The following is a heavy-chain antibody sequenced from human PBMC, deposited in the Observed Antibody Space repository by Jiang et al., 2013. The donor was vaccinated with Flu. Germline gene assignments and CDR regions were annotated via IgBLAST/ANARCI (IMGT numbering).Heavy chain of an antibody. Sequence: AEVKKPGASVKVSCKASGYTFTNYALHWVRQAPGQRLEWMGWINTGNGYTMYSQKFQGRVTITRDTSANTAYMDLSSLRSEDTAVYYCARDPGYSPDYWGQGTLVIVSS. J-gene: IGHJ4*02. D-gene: IGHD5-18*01. CDR2: INTGNGYT. V-gene: IGHV1-3*04. CDR3: ARDPGYSPDY. CDR1: GYTFTNYA.